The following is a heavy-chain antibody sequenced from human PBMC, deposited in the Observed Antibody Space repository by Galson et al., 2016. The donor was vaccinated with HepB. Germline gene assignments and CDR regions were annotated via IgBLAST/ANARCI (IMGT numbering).Heavy chain of an antibody. D-gene: IGHD2-2*01. J-gene: IGHJ6*02. V-gene: IGHV4-31*03. Sequence: TLSLTCTVSGGSVRSGGDYWTWIRQHPGKGLEWIGYIYYRGSPYYNPSLKSRVTISIDTSANQFSLKLSPVTAADTAVYYCAREDRVGLVPHGLDVWGQGTTVTVSS. CDR1: GGSVRSGGDY. CDR2: IYYRGSP. CDR3: AREDRVGLVPHGLDV.